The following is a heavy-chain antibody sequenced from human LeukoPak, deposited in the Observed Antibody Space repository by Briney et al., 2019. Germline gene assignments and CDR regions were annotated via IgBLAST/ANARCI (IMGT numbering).Heavy chain of an antibody. V-gene: IGHV3-30*02. CDR3: AKDGDDYYGSGSYY. J-gene: IGHJ4*02. CDR2: IRYDGSHK. CDR1: GFTFSNYG. Sequence: EGSLRLSCAASGFTFSNYGMHWVRQAPGKGLEWVAFIRYDGSHKYYADSLKGRFTISRDNSKNTLYLQMNSLRAEDTAVYYCAKDGDDYYGSGSYYWGQGTLVTVSS. D-gene: IGHD3-10*01.